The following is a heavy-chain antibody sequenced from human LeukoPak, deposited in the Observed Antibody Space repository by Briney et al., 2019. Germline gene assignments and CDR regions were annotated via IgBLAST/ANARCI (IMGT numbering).Heavy chain of an antibody. J-gene: IGHJ4*02. CDR3: ARAGGFLEWLLADYFDY. D-gene: IGHD3-3*01. CDR1: GFTFSSYW. CDR2: INSDGSST. Sequence: AGGSLRLSCAASGFTFSSYWMHWVRQAPGKGLVWVSRINSDGSSTSYADSVMGRFTISTDNAKNTLYLQMNSLRAEDTAVYYCARAGGFLEWLLADYFDYWGQGTLVTVSS. V-gene: IGHV3-74*01.